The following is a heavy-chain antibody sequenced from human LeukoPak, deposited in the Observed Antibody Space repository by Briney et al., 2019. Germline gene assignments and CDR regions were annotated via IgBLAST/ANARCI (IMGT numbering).Heavy chain of an antibody. CDR1: GFTFSSYS. D-gene: IGHD3-16*01. V-gene: IGHV3-21*01. CDR3: ARDLRASDAFDI. CDR2: ISSSSSYI. J-gene: IGHJ3*02. Sequence: GGSLRLSCAASGFTFSSYSMNWVRQAPGKGLEWVSSISSSSSYIYYADSVKGRFTISRDNSKNTLYLQMNSLRAEDTAVYYCARDLRASDAFDIWGQGTMVTVSS.